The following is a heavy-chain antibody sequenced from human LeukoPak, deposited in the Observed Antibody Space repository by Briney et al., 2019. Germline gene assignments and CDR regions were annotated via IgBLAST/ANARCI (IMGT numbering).Heavy chain of an antibody. CDR2: ISYDGSNK. D-gene: IGHD3-22*01. CDR3: AREGSGYYDSSGYYVGPFDY. Sequence: GGSLRLSCAASGLTFSSHWMHWVRQAPGKGLEWVAVISYDGSNKYYADSVKGRFTISRDNSKNTLYLQMNSLRAEDTAVYYCAREGSGYYDSSGYYVGPFDYWGQGTLVTVSS. V-gene: IGHV3-30-3*01. J-gene: IGHJ4*02. CDR1: GLTFSSHW.